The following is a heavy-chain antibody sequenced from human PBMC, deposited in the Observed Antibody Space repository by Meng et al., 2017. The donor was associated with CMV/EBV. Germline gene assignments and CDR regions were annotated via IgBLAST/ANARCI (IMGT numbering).Heavy chain of an antibody. V-gene: IGHV4-4*07. CDR1: GGSISSYY. D-gene: IGHD5-18*01. CDR3: ARHGDTAMVVGIDY. CDR2: IYTSGST. Sequence: QGPLQESGPGLGKPSETLSLTCTVSGGSISSYYWSWIRQPAGKGLEWIGRIYTSGSTNYSPSLKRRVTMSVDTSKNQFSLKLSSVTAADTAVYYCARHGDTAMVVGIDYWGQGTLVTVSS. J-gene: IGHJ4*02.